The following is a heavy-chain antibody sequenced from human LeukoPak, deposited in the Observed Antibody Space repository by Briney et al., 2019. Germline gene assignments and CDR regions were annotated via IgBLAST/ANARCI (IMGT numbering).Heavy chain of an antibody. CDR2: MNPNSGNT. J-gene: IGHJ6*02. D-gene: IGHD6-13*01. V-gene: IGHV1-8*01. CDR3: ARGITEQQLAYYYYYGMDV. CDR1: GYTFTSCD. Sequence: ASVKVSCKASGYTFTSCDINWVRQATGQGLEWMGWMNPNSGNTGYAQKFQGRVTMTRNTSISTAYMELSSLRSEDTAVYYCARGITEQQLAYYYYYGMDVWGQGTTVTVSS.